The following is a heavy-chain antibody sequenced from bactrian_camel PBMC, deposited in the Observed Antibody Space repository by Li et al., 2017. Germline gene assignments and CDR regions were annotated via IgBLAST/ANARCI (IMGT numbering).Heavy chain of an antibody. J-gene: IGHJ4*01. CDR3: AAAVGLPDLLRVGYLSARHYNY. CDR2: IDTGDGST. CDR1: RGFDDADA. V-gene: IGHV3S1*01. Sequence: HVQLVESGGGSVQIGGSLTLACAASRGFDDADAEWGWFRQAPGKEREGVAAIDTGDGSTYYLNSVEGRFTIAHDNAKNTLYLQMNSLKPEDTAMYYCAAAVGLPDLLRVGYLSARHYNYWGQGTQV. D-gene: IGHD3*01.